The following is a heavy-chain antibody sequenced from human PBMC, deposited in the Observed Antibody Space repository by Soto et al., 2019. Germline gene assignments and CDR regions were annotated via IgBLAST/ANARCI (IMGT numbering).Heavy chain of an antibody. Sequence: QLQLQESGPGLVKPSETLSLTCTVSGGSINDDTYYWGWIRQPPGKGLEWIGSIYYSGTSSYNPSLKSRVTMSFDAAMEQMSLRLRSVTAADTAVYYCARVHCDCPICVTLDPWGQGTLAIVSS. J-gene: IGHJ5*02. CDR1: GGSINDDTYY. CDR2: IYYSGTS. CDR3: ARVHCDCPICVTLDP. D-gene: IGHD2-21*01. V-gene: IGHV4-39*01.